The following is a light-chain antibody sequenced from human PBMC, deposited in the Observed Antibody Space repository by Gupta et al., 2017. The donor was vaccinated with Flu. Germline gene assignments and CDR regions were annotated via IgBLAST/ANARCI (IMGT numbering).Light chain of an antibody. CDR1: QRLNSN. CDR3: QQYDNRPMYT. V-gene: IGKV3D-15*01. J-gene: IGKJ2*01. CDR2: GVS. Sequence: EIVLTQSPATLSVSPGERVTLSCRASQRLNSNLAWYQQKPGQVPRLLIYGVSTRASGIPARFSGSGCGTEFALTISSRQSEDFAVYYCQQYDNRPMYTFGQGTKVEIK.